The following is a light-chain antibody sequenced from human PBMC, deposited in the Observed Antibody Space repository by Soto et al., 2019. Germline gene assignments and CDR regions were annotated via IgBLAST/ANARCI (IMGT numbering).Light chain of an antibody. V-gene: IGLV2-14*01. Sequence: QSALTQPASVSGSPGQSITISCTGTSSDVGGYNYVSWYQQHPGKVSKLMLYDVSNRPSGVSNRFSGSKSGNTASLTISGLQAEDEAVYYCSSFTSSRTLVFGGGTKLTVL. CDR3: SSFTSSRTLV. J-gene: IGLJ2*01. CDR2: DVS. CDR1: SSDVGGYNY.